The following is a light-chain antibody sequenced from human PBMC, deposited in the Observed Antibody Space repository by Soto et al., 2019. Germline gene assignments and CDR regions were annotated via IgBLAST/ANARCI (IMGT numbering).Light chain of an antibody. CDR2: KNN. CDR1: SSNIGGNY. CDR3: AVWDDSLNGVV. J-gene: IGLJ3*02. Sequence: QDVVTQPPSASGTPGQRVTISCSGSSSNIGGNYVYWYQHLPGTAPKVLIYKNNHRPSGVPDRFSGSKSDTSASLAISGLRSEDEAHYYCAVWDDSLNGVVFGGGTKLTVL. V-gene: IGLV1-47*01.